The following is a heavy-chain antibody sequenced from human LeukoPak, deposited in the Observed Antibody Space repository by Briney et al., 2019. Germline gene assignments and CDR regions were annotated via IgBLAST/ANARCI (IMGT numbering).Heavy chain of an antibody. Sequence: PGRSLRLSCAASGFTFSSYGMHWVRQAPGKGLEWVAVIWYDGSNKYYADSVKGRFTISRDNSKNTLYLQMNSLRAEDTAVYYCAKDRISSGWFHDYWGQGTLVTVSS. V-gene: IGHV3-33*06. D-gene: IGHD6-19*01. CDR1: GFTFSSYG. J-gene: IGHJ4*02. CDR2: IWYDGSNK. CDR3: AKDRISSGWFHDY.